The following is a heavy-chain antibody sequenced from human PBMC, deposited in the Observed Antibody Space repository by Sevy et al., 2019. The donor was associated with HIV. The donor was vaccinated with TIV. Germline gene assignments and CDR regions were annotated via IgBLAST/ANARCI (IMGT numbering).Heavy chain of an antibody. D-gene: IGHD3-3*01. J-gene: IGHJ4*02. CDR3: ARAQQVTMLVVIGGLYFDL. V-gene: IGHV3-7*01. Sequence: GGSLRLSCAASGFTFSSNWMTWVRQAPGKGLEWVANVKQDMSEKYYADFVKGRFTISRDNAKNLLFLQMNSLRDEDTAVYYCARAQQVTMLVVIGGLYFDLWGQGTLVTVSS. CDR2: VKQDMSEK. CDR1: GFTFSSNW.